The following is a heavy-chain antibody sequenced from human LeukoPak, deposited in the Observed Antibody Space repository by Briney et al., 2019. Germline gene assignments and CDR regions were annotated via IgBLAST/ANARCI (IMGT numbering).Heavy chain of an antibody. CDR2: IYYSGTT. J-gene: IGHJ3*02. D-gene: IGHD3-9*01. Sequence: PSETLSLTCTVSGGSISSGDYYWSWIRQPPGKGLEWIGCIYYSGTTSYNPSLKSRVTISVDRSKNQFSLKLSSVTAADTAVYYCARANDILTGRNLDAFDIWGQGTMVTVSS. CDR3: ARANDILTGRNLDAFDI. CDR1: GGSISSGDYY. V-gene: IGHV4-30-4*01.